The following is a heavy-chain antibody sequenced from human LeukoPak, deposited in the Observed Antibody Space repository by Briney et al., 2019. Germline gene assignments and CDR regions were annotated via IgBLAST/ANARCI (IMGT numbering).Heavy chain of an antibody. V-gene: IGHV3-15*01. J-gene: IGHJ4*02. CDR3: ARGGVAAYFDY. CDR1: GFTVSSNY. D-gene: IGHD3-16*01. CDR2: IKSKTDGGTT. Sequence: GGSLRLSCAASGFTVSSNYMSWVRQAPGKGLEWIGRIKSKTDGGTTDYAAPVKGRFTISRDDSKNTLYLQMNSLKTEDTAVYYCARGGVAAYFDYWGQGTLVTVSS.